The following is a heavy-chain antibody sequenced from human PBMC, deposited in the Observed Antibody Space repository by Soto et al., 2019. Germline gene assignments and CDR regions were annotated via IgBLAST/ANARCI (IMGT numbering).Heavy chain of an antibody. D-gene: IGHD3-10*01. CDR3: ARNGTYGSSRSHYSGMDV. J-gene: IGHJ6*02. CDR2: IVPMLGTP. Sequence: ASVKVSCKASGGTFDKFIMNWVRQTPGRGLEWMGGIVPMLGTPTYAEKFKGRVRISATGSATTTYMEVTRLRSEDTAIYYCARNGTYGSSRSHYSGMDVWGQGTTVPVSS. V-gene: IGHV1-69*13. CDR1: GGTFDKFI.